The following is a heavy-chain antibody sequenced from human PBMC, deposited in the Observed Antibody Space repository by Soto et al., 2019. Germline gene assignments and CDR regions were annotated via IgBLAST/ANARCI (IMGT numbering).Heavy chain of an antibody. Sequence: QVQLVQSGAEVKKPGASVKVSCKASGYTFTSYGISWVRQAPGQGLEWMGWISAYNGNTNYAQKLQGRVTMTTDTSTGTAYLALRSLGSDGTAVYYCGRASGSSYWFDPWGQGTLVTVSS. CDR3: GRASGSSYWFDP. D-gene: IGHD1-26*01. CDR1: GYTFTSYG. CDR2: ISAYNGNT. V-gene: IGHV1-18*01. J-gene: IGHJ5*02.